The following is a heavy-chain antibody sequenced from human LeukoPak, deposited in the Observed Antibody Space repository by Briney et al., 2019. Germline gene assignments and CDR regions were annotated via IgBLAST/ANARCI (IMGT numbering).Heavy chain of an antibody. V-gene: IGHV3-7*01. CDR2: IKQDGSEK. CDR1: GFTFSSYW. D-gene: IGHD3-22*01. Sequence: GGSLRLSCAASGFTFSSYWMSWVRQAPGKGLEWVANIKQDGSEKYYVDSVKGRFTISRDNAKNSLYLQMNSLRAEDTAVYYCARDHVKYYYDSSGYKDYWGQGTLVTVSS. J-gene: IGHJ4*02. CDR3: ARDHVKYYYDSSGYKDY.